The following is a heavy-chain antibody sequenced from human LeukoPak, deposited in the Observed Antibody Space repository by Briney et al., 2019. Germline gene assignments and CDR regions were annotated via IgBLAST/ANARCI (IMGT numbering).Heavy chain of an antibody. CDR2: IYYSGTT. Sequence: PSETLSLTCTVSGGSMSSYYWSWIRQPPGKGLEWIGYIYYSGTTNYNPSLKNRVTISVDTSKNQFSLKVTSVTVADTAVYYCARVGGLSPDYWGQGTLVTVSS. CDR1: GGSMSSYY. V-gene: IGHV4-59*01. CDR3: ARVGGLSPDY. J-gene: IGHJ4*02.